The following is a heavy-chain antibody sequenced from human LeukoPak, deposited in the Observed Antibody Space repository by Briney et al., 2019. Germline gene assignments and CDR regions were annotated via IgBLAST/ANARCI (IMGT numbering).Heavy chain of an antibody. CDR3: AKDVRLEWLTWAGSVYYYMDV. V-gene: IGHV1-69*04. J-gene: IGHJ6*03. Sequence: ASVKVSCKASGGTFSSYAISWVRQAPGQGLEWMGRIIPILGIANYAQKFQGRVTITADKSTSTAYMELSSLRAEDTAVYYCAKDVRLEWLTWAGSVYYYMDVWGKGTTVTVSS. CDR1: GGTFSSYA. CDR2: IIPILGIA. D-gene: IGHD3-3*01.